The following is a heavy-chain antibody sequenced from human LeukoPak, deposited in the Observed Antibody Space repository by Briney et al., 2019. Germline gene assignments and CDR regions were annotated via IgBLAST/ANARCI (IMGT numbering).Heavy chain of an antibody. CDR2: IYTDGGT. CDR1: GFTVSSNY. J-gene: IGHJ4*02. V-gene: IGHV3-53*01. D-gene: IGHD6-13*01. Sequence: PGGSLRLSCIGSGFTVSSNYMTGVRQAPGKGLEWLSLIYTDGGTNYAGSVKGRFTISRDNSKNTLYLQMNSLTADDTAVYYCAIFRWGSTWYYADHWGQGTLVTVSS. CDR3: AIFRWGSTWYYADH.